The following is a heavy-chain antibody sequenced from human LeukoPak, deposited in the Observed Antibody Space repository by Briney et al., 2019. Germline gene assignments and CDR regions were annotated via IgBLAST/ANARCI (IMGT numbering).Heavy chain of an antibody. V-gene: IGHV3-30*02. D-gene: IGHD2-2*02. CDR2: IRYDGSNK. CDR1: GFTFSSYG. J-gene: IGHJ6*03. CDR3: AKVLGKYQLLYGFMDV. Sequence: PGGSLRLSCAASGFTFSSYGMHWVRQAPGKGLEWVAFIRYDGSNKYYADSVKGRFTISRDNSKNMLYLQMNSLRAEDTAVYYCAKVLGKYQLLYGFMDVWGKGTTVTVSS.